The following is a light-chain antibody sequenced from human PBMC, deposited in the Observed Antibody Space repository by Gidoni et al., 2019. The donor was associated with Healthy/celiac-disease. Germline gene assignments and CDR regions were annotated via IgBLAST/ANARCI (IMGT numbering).Light chain of an antibody. CDR3: AAWDDSLNGDVV. CDR2: SNN. V-gene: IGLV1-44*01. CDR1: SSNIGSNT. J-gene: IGLJ2*01. Sequence: QSVLTQPPSASGTPGTRVTISCSGSSSNIGSNTVNWYQQLPGTAPKLLIYSNNQRPSGVPDRFSGSKSGTSASLAISGLQSEDEADYYCAAWDDSLNGDVVFGGGTKLTVL.